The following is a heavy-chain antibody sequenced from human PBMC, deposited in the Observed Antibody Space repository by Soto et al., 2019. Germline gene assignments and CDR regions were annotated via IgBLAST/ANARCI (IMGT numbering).Heavy chain of an antibody. D-gene: IGHD2-15*01. CDR1: GFIFGNYM. CDR2: IRDGGEST. Sequence: EVQLLESGGGLVQPGESLRLYCAVSGFIFGNYMMTWVRQAPGKGLEWVSTIRDGGESTYYADSVKGRFTISRDNSKNTLYLQMDSLGVEDTAVYYCAPHVHCSGGSCHYDAFDIRGQGTMVTVSS. J-gene: IGHJ3*02. V-gene: IGHV3-23*01. CDR3: APHVHCSGGSCHYDAFDI.